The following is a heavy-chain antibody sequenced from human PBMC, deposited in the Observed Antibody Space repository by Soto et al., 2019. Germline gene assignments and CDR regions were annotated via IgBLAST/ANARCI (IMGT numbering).Heavy chain of an antibody. Sequence: QITLRESGPTRVRPTQTLALTCTFSGFSLHTSGVGVGWIRQPPGKALEWLALIYWDDDKRYSPSLKSRLSITKDTSENQVVLTMTNMDPVDTATYYCAYSALYSGSYWDGGYFDYWGQGILITVSS. CDR2: IYWDDDK. J-gene: IGHJ4*02. CDR3: AYSALYSGSYWDGGYFDY. CDR1: GFSLHTSGVG. D-gene: IGHD1-26*01. V-gene: IGHV2-5*02.